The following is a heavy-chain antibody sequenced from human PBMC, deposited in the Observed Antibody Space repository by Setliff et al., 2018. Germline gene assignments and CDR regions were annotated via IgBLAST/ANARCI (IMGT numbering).Heavy chain of an antibody. J-gene: IGHJ4*02. CDR1: GLSYTNDW. CDR3: FGAGTCSY. Sequence: PGGSLRLSCTASGLSYTNDWVSWVRQAPGKGLEWLASINPDGSEKYYVDSVKGRFTISRDNAKNSLSLQMNNLRTEDTAVYYCFGAGTCSYWGQGTLVTVPQ. V-gene: IGHV3-7*01. CDR2: INPDGSEK. D-gene: IGHD3-10*01.